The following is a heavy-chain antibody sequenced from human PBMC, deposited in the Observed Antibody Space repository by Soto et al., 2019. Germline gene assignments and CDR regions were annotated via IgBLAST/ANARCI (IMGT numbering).Heavy chain of an antibody. CDR3: AKAGGLLLDY. D-gene: IGHD2-15*01. CDR1: GFTFSSYA. CDR2: ISYDGSSK. J-gene: IGHJ4*02. V-gene: IGHV3-30-3*01. Sequence: QVQLVESGEGVVQPGRSLRLSCAASGFTFSSYAMHWVRQAPGKGLEWVAVISYDGSSKFYADSVKGRFTISRDTSKNTLYLQMNSLRDEDTAVYYYAKAGGLLLDYWGQGTLVTVSS.